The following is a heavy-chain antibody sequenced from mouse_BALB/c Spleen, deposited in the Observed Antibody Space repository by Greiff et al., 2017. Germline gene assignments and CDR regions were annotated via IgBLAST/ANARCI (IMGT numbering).Heavy chain of an antibody. CDR3: STAFDY. CDR1: GYTFTSYW. D-gene: IGHD1-2*01. CDR2: INPSTGYT. J-gene: IGHJ2*01. Sequence: VQLQESGAELAKPGASVKMSCKASGYTFTSYWMHWVKQRPGQGLEWIGYINPSTGYTEYNQKFKDKATLTADKSSSTAYMQLSSLTSEDSAVYYCSTAFDYWGQGTTLTVSS. V-gene: IGHV1-7*01.